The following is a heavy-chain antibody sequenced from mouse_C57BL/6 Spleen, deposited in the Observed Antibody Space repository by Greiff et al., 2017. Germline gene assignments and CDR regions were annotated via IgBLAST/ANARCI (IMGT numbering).Heavy chain of an antibody. CDR3: ARGYYNAIDE. J-gene: IGHJ4*01. CDR2: ILPGSGST. V-gene: IGHV1-9*01. Sequence: QVQLQPSGAELMKPGASVKLSCKATGYTFTGYWLEWVKQRPGHGLEWIGEILPGSGSTNYNAKFKGQAIYTADTSSNTAYMQLSIQTTDDSPIYYSARGYYNAIDEWSQGTSVTGSS. CDR1: GYTFTGYW.